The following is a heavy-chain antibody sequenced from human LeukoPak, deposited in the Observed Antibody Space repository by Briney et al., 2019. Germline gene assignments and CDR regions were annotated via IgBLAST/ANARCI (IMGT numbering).Heavy chain of an antibody. J-gene: IGHJ1*01. CDR1: GFTFSNYW. CDR2: IRSKANSYAT. Sequence: GGSLRLSCEASGFTFSNYWMNWVRQASGKGLEWVGRIRSKANSYATSYAASVKGRFIISRDDSKNTAYLHMNSLRTEDTAVYYCIRLPDWGQGTLVTVSS. CDR3: IRLPD. V-gene: IGHV3-73*01.